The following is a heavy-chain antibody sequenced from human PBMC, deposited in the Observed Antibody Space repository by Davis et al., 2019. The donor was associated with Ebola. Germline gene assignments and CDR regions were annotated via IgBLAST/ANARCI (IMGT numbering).Heavy chain of an antibody. CDR1: GFTVSSNY. Sequence: GESLKISCAASGFTVSSNYMSWVRQASGKGLEWVGRIRSKANSYATAYAASVKGRFTISRDDSKNTAYLQMNSLKTEDTAVYYCTSRFRDWNDNWGQGTLVTVSS. CDR2: IRSKANSYAT. D-gene: IGHD1-1*01. CDR3: TSRFRDWNDN. V-gene: IGHV3-73*01. J-gene: IGHJ4*02.